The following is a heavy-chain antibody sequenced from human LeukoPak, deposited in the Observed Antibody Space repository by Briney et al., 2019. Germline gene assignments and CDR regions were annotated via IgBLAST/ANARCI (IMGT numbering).Heavy chain of an antibody. V-gene: IGHV3-30*02. CDR1: GFTLSSYG. CDR2: IRLDGSNK. Sequence: GGSLRLSCAASGFTLSSYGMYWVRQAPRKGLGCVAFIRLDGSNKYYADSVKGRFTISRDNSKNTLYLQMNSLRAEDTAVYYCAKDTGDYYDSSGYYYAGWFDPWGQGTLVTVSS. J-gene: IGHJ5*02. CDR3: AKDTGDYYDSSGYYYAGWFDP. D-gene: IGHD3-22*01.